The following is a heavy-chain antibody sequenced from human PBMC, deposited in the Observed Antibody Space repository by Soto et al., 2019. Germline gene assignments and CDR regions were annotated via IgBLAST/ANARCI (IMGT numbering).Heavy chain of an antibody. V-gene: IGHV1-18*01. CDR1: GYTFIRYG. Sequence: QVQLAQSANEVKKPGASVRVSCKAAGYTFIRYGIAWVRQAPGQGLEWMGWISPYNDYTVYAQKFQGRVRMTADTSTRTVYMNLSGLKSDDTAVYYCARGGYYDNSWGKLSHYGLDVWGQGTSVSVSS. J-gene: IGHJ6*02. D-gene: IGHD3-16*01. CDR3: ARGGYYDNSWGKLSHYGLDV. CDR2: ISPYNDYT.